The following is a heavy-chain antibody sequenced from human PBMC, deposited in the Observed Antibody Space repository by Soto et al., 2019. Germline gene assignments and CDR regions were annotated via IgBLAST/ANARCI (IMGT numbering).Heavy chain of an antibody. CDR1: GGSISSSSYY. CDR2: IYYSGSI. J-gene: IGHJ6*02. D-gene: IGHD2-2*01. CDR3: ARLAGYCSGTSCYGYYGMDV. Sequence: ETLSLTCSVSGGSISSSSYYWGWIRQPPGKGLEWIGSIYYSGSIYYNPSLKSRVTISVDTSKNQFSLKLSSVTAAETAVYYCARLAGYCSGTSCYGYYGMDVWGQGTTVTVSS. V-gene: IGHV4-39*01.